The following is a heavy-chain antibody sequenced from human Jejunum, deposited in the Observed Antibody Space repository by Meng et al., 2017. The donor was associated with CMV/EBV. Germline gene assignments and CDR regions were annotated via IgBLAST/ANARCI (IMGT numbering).Heavy chain of an antibody. CDR2: IHYTETT. D-gene: IGHD2-2*01. CDR1: GDSISSGRHF. J-gene: IGHJ4*02. CDR3: AADISTAWFYY. Sequence: QVQLQEAGPGRVKPSDTLSLTCTVSGDSISSGRHFWGWIRQAPGKGLEWIATIHYTETTHYNPSLKSRITISVDTSKNQISLKVNSVTAADTAMYYCAADISTAWFYYWGQGTLVTVSS. V-gene: IGHV4-39*07.